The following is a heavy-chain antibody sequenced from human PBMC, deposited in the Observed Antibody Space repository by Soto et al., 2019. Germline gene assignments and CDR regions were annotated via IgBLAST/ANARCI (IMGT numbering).Heavy chain of an antibody. J-gene: IGHJ5*01. D-gene: IGHD2-15*01. CDR3: ARGRYCLTGRCFPNWFDS. V-gene: IGHV4-39*02. CDR2: IYNSGTT. CDR1: GGSVSSTSHY. Sequence: SETLSLTCTVSGGSVSSTSHYWGWIRQPPGKGLEWIGNIYNSGTTYYNPSFESRVTISVDTSKNQFSLTVYSVTAADTAVYFCARGRYCLTGRCFPNWFDSWGQGTLVTVSS.